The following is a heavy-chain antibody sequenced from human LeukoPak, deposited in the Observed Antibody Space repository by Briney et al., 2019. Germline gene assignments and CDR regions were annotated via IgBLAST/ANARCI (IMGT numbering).Heavy chain of an antibody. D-gene: IGHD3-22*01. V-gene: IGHV3-7*01. Sequence: PGGSLRLSCAASGFTFSSYWMSWVRQAPGKGLEWVANIKQDGSEEYYVGSVKGRFTISRDNAKNSLSLQMNSLRAEDTATYYCARGGTELVIPTLWGQGTLVTVSS. CDR3: ARGGTELVIPTL. J-gene: IGHJ4*02. CDR1: GFTFSSYW. CDR2: IKQDGSEE.